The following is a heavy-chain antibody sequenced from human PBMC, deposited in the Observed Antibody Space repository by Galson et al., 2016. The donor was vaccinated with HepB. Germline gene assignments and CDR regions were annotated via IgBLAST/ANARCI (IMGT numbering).Heavy chain of an antibody. CDR2: IIPIFGTV. Sequence: SVKVSCKVSGVTFNDYAISFVRQALGQGLEWMGGIIPIFGTVNYAQNFQGRLTITADESTSTAYMELSSLRSEDTALYFCVGSYYYDSIGQAFDVWGQGTRVTFSS. CDR1: GVTFNDYA. J-gene: IGHJ3*01. V-gene: IGHV1-69*13. D-gene: IGHD3-22*01. CDR3: VGSYYYDSIGQAFDV.